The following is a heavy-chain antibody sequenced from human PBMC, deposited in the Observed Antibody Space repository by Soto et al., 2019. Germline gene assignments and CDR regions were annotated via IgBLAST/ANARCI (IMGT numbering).Heavy chain of an antibody. CDR2: IGTAGDP. Sequence: GGSLRLSCSASGFTFSSYDMHWVRQATGKGLEWVSAIGTAGDPYYPGSVKGRFTISRENAKNSLYLQMNSLRAGDTAVYYCASGALWDCSSTSRKEWFDSWGPRILRTV. D-gene: IGHD2-2*01. J-gene: IGHJ5*02. CDR3: ASGALWDCSSTSRKEWFDS. V-gene: IGHV3-13*05. CDR1: GFTFSSYD.